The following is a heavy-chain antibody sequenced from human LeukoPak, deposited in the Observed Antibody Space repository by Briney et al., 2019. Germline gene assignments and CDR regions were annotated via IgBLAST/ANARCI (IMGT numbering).Heavy chain of an antibody. D-gene: IGHD6-19*01. CDR2: ISYDGSNK. J-gene: IGHJ3*02. V-gene: IGHV3-30*04. CDR3: ARDKYSSGWYRNDAFDI. CDR1: GFTFSSYA. Sequence: GRSLRLSCAASGFTFSSYAMHWVRQAPGKGLEWVAVISYDGSNKYYADSVKGRFTISRDNSKDTLYLQMNSLRAEDTAVYYCARDKYSSGWYRNDAFDIWGQGTMVTVS.